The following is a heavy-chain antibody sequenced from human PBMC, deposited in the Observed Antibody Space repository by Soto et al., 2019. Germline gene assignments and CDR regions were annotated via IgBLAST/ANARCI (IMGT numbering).Heavy chain of an antibody. CDR3: ARHVPAAGYYYGMDV. CDR1: GGTFSSYD. J-gene: IGHJ6*02. D-gene: IGHD2-2*01. CDR2: IIPIFGTA. V-gene: IGHV1-69*12. Sequence: QVQLVQSGAEVKKPGSSVKVSCKASGGTFSSYDISWVRQAPGQGLEWMGGIIPIFGTANYAQKFQGRVTITAHESTSTAYMELSSLRSEDTAVYYCARHVPAAGYYYGMDVWGQGTTVTASS.